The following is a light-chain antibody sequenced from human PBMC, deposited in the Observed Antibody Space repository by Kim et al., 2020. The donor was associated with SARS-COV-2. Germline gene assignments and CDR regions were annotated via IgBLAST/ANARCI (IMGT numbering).Light chain of an antibody. Sequence: SASVRDTITITCRASKGISSSLAWYRQKPGTAPRLLLYSASRLETGVPSMFSCRGSGTEYTLTISSLQPEDLGTYFCQQSYAIPWTLGLGTKLEI. CDR1: KGISSS. V-gene: IGKV1-NL1*01. CDR3: QQSYAIPWT. J-gene: IGKJ2*02. CDR2: SAS.